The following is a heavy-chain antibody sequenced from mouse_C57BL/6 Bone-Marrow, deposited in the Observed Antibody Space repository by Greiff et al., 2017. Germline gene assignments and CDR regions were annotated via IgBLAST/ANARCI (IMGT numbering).Heavy chain of an antibody. CDR1: GYTFTSYW. J-gene: IGHJ3*01. Sequence: QVQLQQPGAELVKPGASVKMSCKASGYTFTSYWLTWVKQRPGQGLEWIGDIYPGSGSTNYNEKFKSKATLTVDTSYSTAYMQLSSLTSEDSAVYCCARGDYDLFAYWGQGTLVTVSA. V-gene: IGHV1-55*01. D-gene: IGHD2-4*01. CDR2: IYPGSGST. CDR3: ARGDYDLFAY.